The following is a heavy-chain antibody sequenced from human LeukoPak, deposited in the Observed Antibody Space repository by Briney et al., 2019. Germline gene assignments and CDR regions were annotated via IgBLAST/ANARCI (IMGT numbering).Heavy chain of an antibody. CDR3: ARFLGRITISGVVPYGMDV. CDR2: IYRAGGT. CDR1: GFTVSSNY. J-gene: IGHJ6*02. D-gene: IGHD3-3*01. V-gene: IGHV3-53*04. Sequence: PGGSLRLSCAASGFTVSSNYMTWVRQAPGKGLEWVSLIYRAGGTYYTDSVKGRFTISRHSSKNTLYLQMNSLRGEDTAVYYCARFLGRITISGVVPYGMDVWRQGSTVTVSS.